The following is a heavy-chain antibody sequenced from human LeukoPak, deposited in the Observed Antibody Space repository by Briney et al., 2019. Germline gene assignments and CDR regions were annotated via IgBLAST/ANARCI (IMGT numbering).Heavy chain of an antibody. Sequence: PSETPSLTCTVFGGSISSSSYHWAWIRQPPGKGLEWIGNMYYSGSTYYNPSLKSRVTLSVDTSKNQFSLKMSSVSAADTALYYCARLYGSTLYFDYWGQGTLVTVSS. CDR2: MYYSGST. V-gene: IGHV4-39*01. CDR1: GGSISSSSYH. J-gene: IGHJ4*02. D-gene: IGHD3-22*01. CDR3: ARLYGSTLYFDY.